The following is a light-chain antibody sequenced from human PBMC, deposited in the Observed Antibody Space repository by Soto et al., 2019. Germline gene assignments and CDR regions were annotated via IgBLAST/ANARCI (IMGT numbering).Light chain of an antibody. V-gene: IGKV1-27*01. CDR3: QHYNSAPFT. CDR1: QGISNY. Sequence: DIQMTQSPSSLSASFGDRVTITCRASQGISNYLAWYQQRPGKVPQLLIYAASTLLSGVPSRFSGSGSGTDFTLTINGLQPEDVATYYCQHYNSAPFTFGPGTKVDIK. J-gene: IGKJ3*01. CDR2: AAS.